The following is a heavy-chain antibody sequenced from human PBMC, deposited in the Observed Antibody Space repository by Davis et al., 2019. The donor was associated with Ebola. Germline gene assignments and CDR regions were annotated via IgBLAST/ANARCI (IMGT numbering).Heavy chain of an antibody. V-gene: IGHV4-31*03. J-gene: IGHJ5*02. Sequence: MPSDTLSLTCTVSGGSISSGGYYWSWIRQHPGKGLEWLGYIYYSGSTYYNPSLKSRVTISVDTSKNQFSLKLSSVTAADTAVYYCARARVGISYWFDPWGQGTLVTVSS. CDR3: ARARVGISYWFDP. CDR1: GGSISSGGYY. CDR2: IYYSGST. D-gene: IGHD2-21*01.